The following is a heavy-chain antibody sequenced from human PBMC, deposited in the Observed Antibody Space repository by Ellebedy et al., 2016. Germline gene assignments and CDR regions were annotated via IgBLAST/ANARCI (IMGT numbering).Heavy chain of an antibody. CDR2: ISWNSGTI. CDR1: GFNFDDYA. J-gene: IGHJ4*02. Sequence: GGSLRLXCAASGFNFDDYAMHWVRQAPGKGLEWVSGISWNSGTIAYADSVKGRFTISRDNAKNSLYLQMNSLRTEDTALYYCAKDNVVVPVAITSWGQGTLVTVSS. V-gene: IGHV3-9*01. D-gene: IGHD2-2*02. CDR3: AKDNVVVPVAITS.